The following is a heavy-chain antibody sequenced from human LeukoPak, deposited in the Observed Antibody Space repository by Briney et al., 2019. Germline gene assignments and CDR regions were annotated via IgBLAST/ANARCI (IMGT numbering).Heavy chain of an antibody. CDR2: IIPIFGTA. CDR3: ARAKQQPYPSFDY. D-gene: IGHD6-13*01. Sequence: GASVKVSCKASGGTFSSYAISWVRHAPGQGLEWMGGIIPIFGTANYAQKFQGRVTITADKSTSTAYMELSSLRSEDTAVYYCARAKQQPYPSFDYWGQGTLVTVSS. CDR1: GGTFSSYA. V-gene: IGHV1-69*06. J-gene: IGHJ4*02.